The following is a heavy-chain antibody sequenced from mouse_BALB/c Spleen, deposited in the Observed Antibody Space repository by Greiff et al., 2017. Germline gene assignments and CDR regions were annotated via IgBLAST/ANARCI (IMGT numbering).Heavy chain of an antibody. J-gene: IGHJ1*01. CDR3: ARSNTVVEGYFDV. CDR1: GFNIKDTY. CDR2: IDPANGHT. Sequence: VQLQQSGAELVKPGASVKLSCTASGFNIKDTYMHWVKQRPEQGLEWIGRIDPANGHTKYDPKFQGKATLTADKSSSTAYMPLSSLTSENSAVYFCARSNTVVEGYFDVWGAGTTGTVSS. D-gene: IGHD1-1*01. V-gene: IGHV14-3*02.